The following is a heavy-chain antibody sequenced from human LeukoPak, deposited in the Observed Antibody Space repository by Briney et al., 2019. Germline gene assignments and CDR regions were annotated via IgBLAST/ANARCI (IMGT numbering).Heavy chain of an antibody. CDR1: GFTFSSYG. Sequence: GGSLRLSCAASGFTFSSYGMHWVRQAPGKGLEWVAVIWYDGSNKYYADSVKGRFTISRDNSKNTLYLQMNSLRAEDTALYYCARERAVAGTFNYFDYWGQGTLVTVSS. CDR2: IWYDGSNK. J-gene: IGHJ4*02. D-gene: IGHD6-19*01. V-gene: IGHV3-33*01. CDR3: ARERAVAGTFNYFDY.